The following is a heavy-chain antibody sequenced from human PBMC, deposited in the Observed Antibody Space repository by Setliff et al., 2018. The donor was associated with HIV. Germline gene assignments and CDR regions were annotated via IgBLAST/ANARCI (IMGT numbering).Heavy chain of an antibody. Sequence: GGSLRLSCAASGFTFSSYWMSWVRQAPGKGLGWVANIKQDGSEKYYVDSVKGRFTISRDNAKNSLYLQMNSLRAEDTAVYYCARASSGPKGYYFDSWGQETLLTAPQ. D-gene: IGHD6-19*01. V-gene: IGHV3-7*01. CDR1: GFTFSSYW. CDR2: IKQDGSEK. J-gene: IGHJ4*02. CDR3: ARASSGPKGYYFDS.